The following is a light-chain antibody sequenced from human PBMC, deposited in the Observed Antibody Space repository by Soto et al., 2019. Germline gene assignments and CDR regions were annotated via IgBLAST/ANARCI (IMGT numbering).Light chain of an antibody. CDR2: EVT. CDR3: SSFAGGGNPVL. J-gene: IGLJ2*01. V-gene: IGLV2-8*01. Sequence: QSALTQPPSASGSLGQSVTISCTGTSSDVGGYNYVSWHQQHPGKAPKVMIYEVTKRPPGVPDRFSGSKSGNTASLTVSGLAAEDEADYYCSSFAGGGNPVLLGGGTKLTVL. CDR1: SSDVGGYNY.